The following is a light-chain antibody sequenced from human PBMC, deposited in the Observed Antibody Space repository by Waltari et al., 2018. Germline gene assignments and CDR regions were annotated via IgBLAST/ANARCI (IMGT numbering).Light chain of an antibody. CDR3: QTGGHGTWV. Sequence: QLVLTQSPSASASLGASVKLTCTLSSGHSSNVIAWHQQQSEKGPRYLMKVNSDGSHSQGDDIPDRFSGSSSGAERYLTISSVQSEDEADYYCQTGGHGTWVFGGGTKLTVL. CDR1: SGHSSNV. V-gene: IGLV4-69*01. CDR2: VNSDGSH. J-gene: IGLJ3*02.